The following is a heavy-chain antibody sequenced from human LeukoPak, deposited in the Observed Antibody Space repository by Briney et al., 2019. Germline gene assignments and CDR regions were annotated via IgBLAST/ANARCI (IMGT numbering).Heavy chain of an antibody. D-gene: IGHD1-26*01. V-gene: IGHV3-23*01. CDR2: ITGNGGST. J-gene: IGHJ4*02. CDR1: AFTFRTYA. Sequence: GGSLRLSCAASAFTFRTYAMTWVRQAPGKGLEWVSSITGNGGSTYYADSVKGRFTISRDNSKNTLYLQMDSLRAEDAAVYHCARDSGSYLQPTDYWGQGTLVTVSS. CDR3: ARDSGSYLQPTDY.